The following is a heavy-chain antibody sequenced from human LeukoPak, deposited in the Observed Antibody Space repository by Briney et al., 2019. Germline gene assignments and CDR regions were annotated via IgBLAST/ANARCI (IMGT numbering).Heavy chain of an antibody. D-gene: IGHD3-22*01. J-gene: IGHJ4*02. V-gene: IGHV4-34*01. Sequence: GSLRLSCAASGFTFSDAWMTWVRQAPGKGLEWIGEINHSGSTNYNPSLKSRVTISVDTSKNQFSLKLSSVTAADTAVYYCARSPAVDSSGYPDYWGQGTLVTVSS. CDR3: ARSPAVDSSGYPDY. CDR1: GFTFSDAW. CDR2: INHSGST.